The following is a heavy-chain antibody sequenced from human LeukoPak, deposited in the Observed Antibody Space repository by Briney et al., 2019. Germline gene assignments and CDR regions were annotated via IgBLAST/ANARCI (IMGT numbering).Heavy chain of an antibody. V-gene: IGHV1-18*01. Sequence: AASVKVSCKASGYTFTSYGISWVRQAPGQGLEWMGWISAYTGNTNYAQKLQGRVTMTTDTSTSTAYMELRSLRSDDTAVYYCARERRETYYDFWSGYSGLYGMDVWGQGTTVTVSS. CDR3: ARERRETYYDFWSGYSGLYGMDV. J-gene: IGHJ6*02. CDR2: ISAYTGNT. CDR1: GYTFTSYG. D-gene: IGHD3-3*01.